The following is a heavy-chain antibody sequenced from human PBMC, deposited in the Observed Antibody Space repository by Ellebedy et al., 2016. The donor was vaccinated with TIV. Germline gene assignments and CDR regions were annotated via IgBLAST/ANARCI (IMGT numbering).Heavy chain of an antibody. J-gene: IGHJ6*02. Sequence: ASVKVSCKASGYTFTSYDINWVRQATGQGLEWMGWMNPNSGGTNYAQKLQGRVTMTTDTSTSTAYMELRSLRSDDTAVYYCARGRRSSPTHGMDVWGQGTTVTVSS. V-gene: IGHV1-8*01. CDR2: MNPNSGGT. CDR1: GYTFTSYD. CDR3: ARGRRSSPTHGMDV. D-gene: IGHD6-13*01.